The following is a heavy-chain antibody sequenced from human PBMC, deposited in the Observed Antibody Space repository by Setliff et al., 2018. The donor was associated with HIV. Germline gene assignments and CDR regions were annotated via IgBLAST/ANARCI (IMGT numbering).Heavy chain of an antibody. D-gene: IGHD3-22*01. J-gene: IGHJ4*02. CDR1: GGSINSTSYY. CDR2: IYYSGDT. Sequence: SETLSLTCIVSGGSINSTSYYWGWIRQPPGQGLEWIGTIYYSGDTFYNTSLKTRITISVDTSKNHHSLKVSSPTAADTAVYYCARAPYYDYRGLAVYYFDYWGQGTLVTVSS. CDR3: ARAPYYDYRGLAVYYFDY. V-gene: IGHV4-39*07.